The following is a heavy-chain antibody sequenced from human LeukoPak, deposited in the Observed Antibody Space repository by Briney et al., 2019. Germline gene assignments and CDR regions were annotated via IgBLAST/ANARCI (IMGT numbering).Heavy chain of an antibody. CDR1: RGPISHYY. Sequence: SETLSLTCIVSRGPISHYYWSWIRQPPGKGLEWIGYIHDSGNTNHNPSLKSRVTISVDTSKNKFSLKLTSVTAADTAVYYCARGNRIAARPLGWNYYYYMDVWGKGTTVTVSS. CDR3: ARGNRIAARPLGWNYYYYMDV. D-gene: IGHD6-6*01. J-gene: IGHJ6*03. V-gene: IGHV4-59*01. CDR2: IHDSGNT.